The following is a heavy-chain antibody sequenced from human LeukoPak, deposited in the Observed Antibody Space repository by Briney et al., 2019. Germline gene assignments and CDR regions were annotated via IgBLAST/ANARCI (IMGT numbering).Heavy chain of an antibody. D-gene: IGHD6-13*01. J-gene: IGHJ4*02. CDR3: AKVPDALVYSSSWMDY. CDR1: GFTFSSYG. V-gene: IGHV3-30*02. Sequence: PGGSLRLSCAASGFTFSSYGMHWVRQAPGKGLEWVAFIRYDGSNKYYADSVKGRFTISRDNSKNTLYLQMNSLRAEDTAVYYCAKVPDALVYSSSWMDYWGQGTLVTVSS. CDR2: IRYDGSNK.